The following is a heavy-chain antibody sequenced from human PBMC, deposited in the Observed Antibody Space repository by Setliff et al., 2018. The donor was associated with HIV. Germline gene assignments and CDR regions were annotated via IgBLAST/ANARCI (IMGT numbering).Heavy chain of an antibody. D-gene: IGHD4-17*01. CDR1: GFTFSNYV. CDR3: ARGRINYGDYYY. Sequence: GGSLRLSCAASGFTFSNYVMSWVRQAPGKGLEWASDISNSGGITYYADSVKGRFTVSRDNSKNLVYLQMNSLRAEDTAVYYCARGRINYGDYYYWGQGTLVTVSS. V-gene: IGHV3-23*01. J-gene: IGHJ4*02. CDR2: ISNSGGIT.